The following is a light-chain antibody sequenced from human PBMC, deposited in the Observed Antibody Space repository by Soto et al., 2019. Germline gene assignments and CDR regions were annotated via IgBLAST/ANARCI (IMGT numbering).Light chain of an antibody. CDR1: SSDVGSYNL. J-gene: IGLJ1*01. CDR3: CSYAGSSTYV. Sequence: QSVLTQPASVSGSPGQSITISCTGTSSDVGSYNLVSWYQQRPGKAPKLMIYEGSKRPSGVSNRFSGSKSGSTASLTISGLQAEDEADYYCCSYAGSSTYVFGTGTKVTVL. V-gene: IGLV2-23*01. CDR2: EGS.